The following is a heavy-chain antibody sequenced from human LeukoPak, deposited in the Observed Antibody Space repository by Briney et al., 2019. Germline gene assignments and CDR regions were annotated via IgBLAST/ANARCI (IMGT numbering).Heavy chain of an antibody. CDR3: ARGRYCTATTCDAGGDAFDI. Sequence: PSETLSLTCTVSGGSISNYYWSWIRQPAGKGLERIGRIYPRGSTTYSSSLKSRVTMSADTSKNHFSLNLTSLTAADTAVYYCARGRYCTATTCDAGGDAFDIWGQGTMVTVSS. CDR2: IYPRGST. J-gene: IGHJ3*02. CDR1: GGSISNYY. V-gene: IGHV4-4*07. D-gene: IGHD2-2*01.